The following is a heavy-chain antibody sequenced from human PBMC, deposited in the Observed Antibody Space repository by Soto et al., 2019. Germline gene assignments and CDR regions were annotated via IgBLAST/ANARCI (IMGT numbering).Heavy chain of an antibody. J-gene: IGHJ4*02. CDR1: GFTFSSYT. CDR2: ISGNGEST. CDR3: ARSRIVMIVVVAPYFFDS. Sequence: GSLRLSCAASGFTFSSYTMTWVRQAPGKGPEWVSSISGNGESTKYADSVKGRFTISRDNSKNTLYLQINSLRAEDTAVYYCARSRIVMIVVVAPYFFDSWGQGALVTVSS. D-gene: IGHD3-22*01. V-gene: IGHV3-23*01.